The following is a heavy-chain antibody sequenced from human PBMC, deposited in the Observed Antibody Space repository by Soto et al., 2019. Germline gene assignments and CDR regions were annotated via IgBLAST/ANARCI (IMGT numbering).Heavy chain of an antibody. CDR2: IYYSGST. CDR1: GGSISSSSYY. D-gene: IGHD3-10*01. V-gene: IGHV4-39*01. CDR3: ARHYGSGSYFPFDY. Sequence: SETLSLTCTVSGGSISSSSYYWGWIRQPPGKGLEWIGSIYYSGSTYYNPSLKSRVTISVDTSKNQFSLKLSSVTAADTAVYYCARHYGSGSYFPFDYWGQGTLVTVSS. J-gene: IGHJ4*02.